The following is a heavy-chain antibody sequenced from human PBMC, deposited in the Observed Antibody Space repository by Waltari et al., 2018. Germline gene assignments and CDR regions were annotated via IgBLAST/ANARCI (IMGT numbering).Heavy chain of an antibody. J-gene: IGHJ6*03. CDR2: SSWNSGIR. CDR1: GFTFDDYA. D-gene: IGHD3-3*01. CDR3: AKGGTIFGVVTDYYYYMDV. V-gene: IGHV3-9*01. Sequence: EVQLVESGGGLVQPGRSLRLSCAASGFTFDDYAMHWVRQAPGKGLEWVSGSSWNSGIRGYAECVQGRLPSSRDNGKNSLYLQMNSLRAEETDLYYCAKGGTIFGVVTDYYYYMDVWGKGTTVTVSS.